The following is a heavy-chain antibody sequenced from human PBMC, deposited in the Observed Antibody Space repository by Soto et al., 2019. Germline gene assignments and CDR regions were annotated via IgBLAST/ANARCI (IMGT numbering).Heavy chain of an antibody. V-gene: IGHV4-39*01. D-gene: IGHD6-13*01. CDR3: ARLVIAAEGWFDP. CDR2: IYYSGST. J-gene: IGHJ5*02. Sequence: LSLTCTVSGGSISSSSYYWGWIRQPPGKGLEWIGSIYYSGSTHYNPSLKSRVTISVDTSKNQFSLKLSSVTAADTAVYYCARLVIAAEGWFDPWGQGTLVTVSS. CDR1: GGSISSSSYY.